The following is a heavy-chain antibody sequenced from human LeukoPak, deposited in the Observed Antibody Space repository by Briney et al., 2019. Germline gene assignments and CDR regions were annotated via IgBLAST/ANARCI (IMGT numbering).Heavy chain of an antibody. Sequence: SVKVSCKASGGTFSSYAISWVRQAPGQGLEWMGGIIPIFGTANYAQKFQGRVTITADESTSTAYMELSSLRSEDTAVYYCASSRSHRYFDWVFDYWGQGTLVTVSS. CDR1: GGTFSSYA. CDR2: IIPIFGTA. J-gene: IGHJ4*02. D-gene: IGHD3-9*01. CDR3: ASSRSHRYFDWVFDY. V-gene: IGHV1-69*01.